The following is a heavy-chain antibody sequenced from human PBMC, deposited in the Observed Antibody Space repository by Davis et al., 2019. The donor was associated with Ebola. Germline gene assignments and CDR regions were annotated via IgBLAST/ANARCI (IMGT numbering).Heavy chain of an antibody. CDR2: ISYDGGDK. CDR1: GSTFSSYW. CDR3: ARDRIGDYDSSGYWDY. J-gene: IGHJ4*02. Sequence: GESLKISCAASGSTFSSYWMHWVRQAPGKGLEWVVIISYDGGDKYYADSVKGRSTISRDNSKNMLYLQMNSLRAEDTALYYCARDRIGDYDSSGYWDYWGQGTLVTVSS. V-gene: IGHV3-30*03. D-gene: IGHD3-22*01.